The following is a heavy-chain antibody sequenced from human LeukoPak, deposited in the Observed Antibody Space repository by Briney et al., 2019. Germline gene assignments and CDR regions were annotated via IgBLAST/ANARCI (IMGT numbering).Heavy chain of an antibody. J-gene: IGHJ3*02. Sequence: PGGSLRLSCAASGFTFSSNNMHWVRQAPGKGLEWVAVISYDGSNKYYADSVKGRFTISRDNSKNTLFLQMSSLGAEDTAVYYCAKVMTGSGYHPAFDIWGQGTMVTVSS. CDR1: GFTFSSNN. D-gene: IGHD3-22*01. CDR2: ISYDGSNK. V-gene: IGHV3-30*18. CDR3: AKVMTGSGYHPAFDI.